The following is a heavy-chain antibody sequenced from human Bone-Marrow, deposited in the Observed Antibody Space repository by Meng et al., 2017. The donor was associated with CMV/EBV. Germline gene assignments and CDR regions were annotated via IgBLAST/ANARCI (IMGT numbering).Heavy chain of an antibody. Sequence: GESLKISCAASGFTFSDYYMSWIRQAPGKGLEWVSSISSSSSYIYYADSVKGRFTISRDNAKNSLYLQMNSLRAEDTAVYYCARGLAQKYYFDYWGQGTLVIVSS. CDR3: ARGLAQKYYFDY. CDR2: ISSSSSYI. V-gene: IGHV3-11*06. J-gene: IGHJ4*02. CDR1: GFTFSDYY.